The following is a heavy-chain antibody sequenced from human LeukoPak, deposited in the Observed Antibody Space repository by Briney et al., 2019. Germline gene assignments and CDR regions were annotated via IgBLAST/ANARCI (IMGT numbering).Heavy chain of an antibody. V-gene: IGHV1-18*01. CDR1: AYTFTSYG. J-gene: IGHJ4*02. CDR2: ISAYNGNT. CDR3: ARIYGLLTYYFDY. Sequence: ASVKVSCKASAYTFTSYGSSWGRQAPGQGLEWMGWISAYNGNTNYAQKLQGRVTMTTDTSPSTAYMELRSLRSDDTAVYYCARIYGLLTYYFDYWGQGTLVTVSS. D-gene: IGHD2/OR15-2a*01.